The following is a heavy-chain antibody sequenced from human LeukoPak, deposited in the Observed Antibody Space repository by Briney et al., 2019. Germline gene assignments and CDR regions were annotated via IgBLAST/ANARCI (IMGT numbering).Heavy chain of an antibody. CDR2: INHGGST. Sequence: PSETLSLTCSVSGGSISSGGYYWSWIRQPPGKGLEWIGEINHGGSTNYNPSLKSRVTISVDKSKNQFSLKLTSVTTADTAVYFCARAPHRVRGAAHFDSWGQGTLVTVSS. CDR3: ARAPHRVRGAAHFDS. D-gene: IGHD3-10*01. J-gene: IGHJ4*02. CDR1: GGSISSGGYY. V-gene: IGHV4-39*07.